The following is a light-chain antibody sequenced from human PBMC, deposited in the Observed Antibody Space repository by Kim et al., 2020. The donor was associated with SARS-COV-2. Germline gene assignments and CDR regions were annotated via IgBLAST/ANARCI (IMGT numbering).Light chain of an antibody. CDR3: QRRSIWPLT. CDR2: DAS. V-gene: IGKV3-11*01. CDR1: QSVRRY. J-gene: IGKJ4*01. Sequence: LSPGERATHSCRASQSVRRYLAWYQQKPGQAPRLLIYDASKRATGIPARFSGSGSGTDFTLTISSLEPEDFAVYYCQRRSIWPLTFGGGTKVEMK.